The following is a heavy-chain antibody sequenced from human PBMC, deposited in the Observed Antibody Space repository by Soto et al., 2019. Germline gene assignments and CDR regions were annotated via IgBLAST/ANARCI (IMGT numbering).Heavy chain of an antibody. J-gene: IGHJ4*01. Sequence: GGSLRLSCAASGFTFSSYGMHWVRQAPGKGLEWVAVIWYDGSNKYYAGFVKGRFTISRDNSKNTLYLQIDGLRAEDTAVYYCARVANPDSGYQPNFRDYWGHGTLVTVAS. D-gene: IGHD5-12*01. CDR3: ARVANPDSGYQPNFRDY. CDR1: GFTFSSYG. CDR2: IWYDGSNK. V-gene: IGHV3-33*01.